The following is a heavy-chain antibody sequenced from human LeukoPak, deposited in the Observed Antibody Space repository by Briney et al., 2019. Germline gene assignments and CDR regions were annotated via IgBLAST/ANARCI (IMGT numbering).Heavy chain of an antibody. Sequence: PGGSLRLSCAASGFTVSNNYMSWVRQAPGKGLEWVSVIYSGGSTYYADSVKGRFTISRDDSKNTLFLQMNSLRAEDTAVYYCARDRLLWFGELGFTSYAFDIWGQGTMVTVSS. J-gene: IGHJ3*02. CDR1: GFTVSNNY. D-gene: IGHD3-10*01. V-gene: IGHV3-53*01. CDR2: IYSGGST. CDR3: ARDRLLWFGELGFTSYAFDI.